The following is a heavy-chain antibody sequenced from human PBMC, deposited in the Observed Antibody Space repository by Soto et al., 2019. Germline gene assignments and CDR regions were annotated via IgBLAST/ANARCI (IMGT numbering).Heavy chain of an antibody. J-gene: IGHJ3*02. V-gene: IGHV4-59*01. Sequence: SETLSLTCTVSGGSISSYYWSWIRQPPGKGLEWIGYIYYSGSTNYNPSLKSRVAISVDTSKNQFSLKLSSVTAADKAVYYCARVWGGAFDIWGQGTMVTVSS. CDR1: GGSISSYY. CDR3: ARVWGGAFDI. CDR2: IYYSGST. D-gene: IGHD3-10*01.